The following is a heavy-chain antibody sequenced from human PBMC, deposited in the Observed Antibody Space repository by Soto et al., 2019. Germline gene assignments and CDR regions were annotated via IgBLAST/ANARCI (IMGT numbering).Heavy chain of an antibody. Sequence: PSETLSLTCTVSGGSISSSSYYWGWIRQPPGKGLEWIGSIFYSGSTYYNPSLKSRVTISVDTSKNQFSLKLSSVTAADTAVYYCARARHCSGGSCYSIYYYYVVDVWGQGTTVTVSS. CDR2: IFYSGST. J-gene: IGHJ6*02. CDR3: ARARHCSGGSCYSIYYYYVVDV. V-gene: IGHV4-39*01. D-gene: IGHD2-15*01. CDR1: GGSISSSSYY.